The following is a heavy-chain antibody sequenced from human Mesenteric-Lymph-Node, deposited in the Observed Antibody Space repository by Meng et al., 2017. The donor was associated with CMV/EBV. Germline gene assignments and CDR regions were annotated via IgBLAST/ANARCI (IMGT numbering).Heavy chain of an antibody. CDR1: GASLVIGGYY. CDR3: ARDLTSNENCFDP. CDR2: IYYTGKT. J-gene: IGHJ5*02. D-gene: IGHD2/OR15-2a*01. Sequence: FCGASLVIGGYYLTWLRHVPGKGLEWIGYIYYTGKTYSNPSLESRVSMSVDTSKNQFSLDLRSVTAADTAVYYCARDLTSNENCFDPWGQGTLVTVSS. V-gene: IGHV4-31*02.